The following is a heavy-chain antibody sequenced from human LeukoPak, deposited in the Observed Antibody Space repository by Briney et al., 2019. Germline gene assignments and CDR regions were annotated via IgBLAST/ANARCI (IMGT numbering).Heavy chain of an antibody. CDR2: IIPILGIA. J-gene: IGHJ6*03. Sequence: SVKVSCKASGGTFSSYAISWVRQAPGQGLEWMGRIIPILGIANYAQKFQGRVTITADKSTSTAYMELSSLRSEDTAVYYCARDGQLVQGKYYYYYMDVWGKGTTVTVSS. D-gene: IGHD6-13*01. CDR3: ARDGQLVQGKYYYYYMDV. CDR1: GGTFSSYA. V-gene: IGHV1-69*04.